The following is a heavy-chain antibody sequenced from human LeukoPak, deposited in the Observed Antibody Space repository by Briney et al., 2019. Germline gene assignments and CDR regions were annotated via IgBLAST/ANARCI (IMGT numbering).Heavy chain of an antibody. Sequence: SETLSLTCTVSGGSISSSNYYWGWIRQPPGTGLEWIGSIYYSGTTYSNPSLKSRVIISVDTSKTQFSLKLSSVSAADTAVYYCTRSASGGPIDYWGQGTLVTVSS. CDR2: IYYSGTT. D-gene: IGHD3-3*01. V-gene: IGHV4-39*01. J-gene: IGHJ4*02. CDR1: GGSISSSNYY. CDR3: TRSASGGPIDY.